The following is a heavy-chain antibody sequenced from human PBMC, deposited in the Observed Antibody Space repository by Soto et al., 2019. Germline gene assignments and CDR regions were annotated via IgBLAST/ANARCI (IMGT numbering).Heavy chain of an antibody. CDR2: INAGNGNT. J-gene: IGHJ4*02. D-gene: IGHD3-10*01. Sequence: ASVKVSCKASGYTFTIYAMHWVRQAPGQRLEWMGWINAGNGNTKYSQKFQGRVTITRDTSASTAYMELNSLRDGDTAVYYCARGFSAGKGSPPDYWGQGTLVTVSS. CDR1: GYTFTIYA. V-gene: IGHV1-3*01. CDR3: ARGFSAGKGSPPDY.